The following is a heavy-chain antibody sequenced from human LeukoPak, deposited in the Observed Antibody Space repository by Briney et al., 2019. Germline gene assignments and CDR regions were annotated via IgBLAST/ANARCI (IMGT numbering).Heavy chain of an antibody. D-gene: IGHD3-22*01. Sequence: PGGSLRLSCAASGFTFSNYEMNWVRQAPGKGLEWVSYISSSGSTIYYADSVKGRFTISRDNAKNSLYLQMNSLRAEDTAVYYCASYDSSGYYYSYFDYWGQGTLVTVSS. CDR1: GFTFSNYE. J-gene: IGHJ4*02. CDR2: ISSSGSTI. V-gene: IGHV3-48*03. CDR3: ASYDSSGYYYSYFDY.